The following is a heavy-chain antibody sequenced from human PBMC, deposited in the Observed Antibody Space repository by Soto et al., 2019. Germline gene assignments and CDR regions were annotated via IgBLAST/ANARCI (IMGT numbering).Heavy chain of an antibody. CDR1: GFTFSSYA. CDR3: AKICKTNMDMNLGY. J-gene: IGHJ4*02. CDR2: ISGSGSDT. D-gene: IGHD2-2*01. V-gene: IGHV3-23*01. Sequence: GGSLRLSCAASGFTFSSYAMNWVRQAPGKGLEWVSTISGSGSDTYYTDSVKGRFTISRDNSKNTVYLQMNSLRAEDTAVYYCAKICKTNMDMNLGYWDQGALATVSS.